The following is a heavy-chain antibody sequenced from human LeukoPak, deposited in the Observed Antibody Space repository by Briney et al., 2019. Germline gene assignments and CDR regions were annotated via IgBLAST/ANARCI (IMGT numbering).Heavy chain of an antibody. CDR3: ARLYSSSWSDYFDY. V-gene: IGHV3-21*01. J-gene: IGHJ4*02. CDR1: GFTFSSYS. D-gene: IGHD6-6*01. Sequence: SGGSLRLSCAASGFTFSSYSMNWVRQAPGKGLEWVSSISSSSSYIYYADSVKGRFTISRDNAKNSLYLQMNSLRAEDTAVYYCARLYSSSWSDYFDYWGQGTLVTVSS. CDR2: ISSSSSYI.